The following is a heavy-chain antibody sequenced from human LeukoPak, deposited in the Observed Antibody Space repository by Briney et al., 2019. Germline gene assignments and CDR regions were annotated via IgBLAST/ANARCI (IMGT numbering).Heavy chain of an antibody. CDR3: AKDGLGSGSLDY. CDR1: GFTFSRYW. Sequence: GGSLRLSCAASGFTFSRYWMTWVRQAPGKGLEWVANIKQDGSEKYYVDSVKGRFTISRDNAKNSLYLQMNSLRAEDTAVYYCAKDGLGSGSLDYWGQGTLVTVSS. D-gene: IGHD3-10*01. J-gene: IGHJ4*02. V-gene: IGHV3-7*03. CDR2: IKQDGSEK.